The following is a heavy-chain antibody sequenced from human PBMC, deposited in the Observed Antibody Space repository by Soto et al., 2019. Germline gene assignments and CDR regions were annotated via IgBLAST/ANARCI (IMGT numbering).Heavy chain of an antibody. V-gene: IGHV5-51*01. D-gene: IGHD3-10*01. CDR2: IYPDDSET. J-gene: IGHJ4*02. CDR1: GYSFSNYW. CDR3: ARHWARGEWFGDLGHFDY. Sequence: PGESLKISCKGSGYSFSNYWIGWVRQMPGKGLEWIGIIYPDDSETRYSPSFQGQVTISADKSISTAYLQWSSLKASDTAMYYCARHWARGEWFGDLGHFDYWGQGTLVTVSS.